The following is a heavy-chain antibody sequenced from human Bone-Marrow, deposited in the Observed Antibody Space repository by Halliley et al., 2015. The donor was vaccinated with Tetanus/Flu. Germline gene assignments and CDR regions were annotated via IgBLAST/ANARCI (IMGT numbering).Heavy chain of an antibody. J-gene: IGHJ4*02. V-gene: IGHV4-59*09. CDR2: IFSSGPS. CDR3: ARGPMGSGYADF. Sequence: EWIGYIFSSGPSKFNPSLENRATMSIDTSTNQFSLNIKSLTAADTAIYYCARGPMGSGYADFWGRGLLVTVSS. D-gene: IGHD5-12*01.